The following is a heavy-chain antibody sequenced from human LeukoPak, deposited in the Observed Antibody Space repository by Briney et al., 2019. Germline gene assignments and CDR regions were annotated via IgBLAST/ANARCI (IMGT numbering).Heavy chain of an antibody. J-gene: IGHJ5*02. Sequence: ASVKVSCKASGYTFTSYYMHWVRQAPGQGLEWMGIINPSGGSTSYAQKFRGRVTMTRDTSTSTVYMELSSLRSEDTAVYYCARQWLINWFDPWGQGTLVTVSS. CDR3: ARQWLINWFDP. CDR2: INPSGGST. CDR1: GYTFTSYY. V-gene: IGHV1-46*01. D-gene: IGHD6-19*01.